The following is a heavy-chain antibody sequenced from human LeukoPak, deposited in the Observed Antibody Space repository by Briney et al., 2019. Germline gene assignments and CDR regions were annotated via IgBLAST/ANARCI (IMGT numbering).Heavy chain of an antibody. V-gene: IGHV4-59*01. CDR3: ARGLYVVPAASGIAEYWVDP. CDR2: IYYSGST. CDR1: GGSISSYY. D-gene: IGHD2-2*01. Sequence: SETLSLTCTVSGGSISSYYWSWIRQPPGKGLEWIGYIYYSGSTNYNPSLKSRVTISVDTSKNQFSLKLSSVTAADTAVYYCARGLYVVPAASGIAEYWVDPWGQGTLVTVSS. J-gene: IGHJ5*02.